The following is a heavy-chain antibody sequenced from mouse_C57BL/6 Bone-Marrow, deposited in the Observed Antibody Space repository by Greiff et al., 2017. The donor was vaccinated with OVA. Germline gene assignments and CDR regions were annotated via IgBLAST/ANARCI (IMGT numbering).Heavy chain of an antibody. J-gene: IGHJ4*01. D-gene: IGHD2-1*01. CDR3: TRLLDAMDY. V-gene: IGHV5-9-1*02. CDR1: GFTFSSYA. Sequence: EVKLMESGAGLVKPGGSLKLSCAASGFTFSSYAMSWVRQTPEKRLEWVEYISSGGDYIYYADTVKGRITISRDNTRNTLYLQMSSLKSEDTAMYDCTRLLDAMDYWGQGTSVTVSS. CDR2: ISSGGDYI.